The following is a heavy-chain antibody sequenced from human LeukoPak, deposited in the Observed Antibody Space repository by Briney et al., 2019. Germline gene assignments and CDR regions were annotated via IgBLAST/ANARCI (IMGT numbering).Heavy chain of an antibody. J-gene: IGHJ2*01. CDR2: ISGSGGST. V-gene: IGHV3-23*01. Sequence: GSLRLSCAASGFTFSSYAMSWVRQAPGKGLEWVSGISGSGGSTYYADSVKGRFTISRDNSKNTEYLQMNSLRAEDTAVYYCAKDIVVVPAPVGYFDLWGRGTLVTVSS. CDR1: GFTFSSYA. D-gene: IGHD2-2*01. CDR3: AKDIVVVPAPVGYFDL.